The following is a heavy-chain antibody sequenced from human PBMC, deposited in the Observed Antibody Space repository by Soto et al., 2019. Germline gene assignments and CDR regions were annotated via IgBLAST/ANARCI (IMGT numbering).Heavy chain of an antibody. J-gene: IGHJ4*02. CDR3: ARDHGGHDGPGDY. Sequence: QVQLVQSGAEVKKPGASVKVSCKASGYTFTSYAIHWVRQAPGQRLEWMGWINAGNGNTKYSQKFQGRVTITRDTSASTAYMELSSLRSEDTAVYYCARDHGGHDGPGDYWGQGTLVTVAS. CDR2: INAGNGNT. V-gene: IGHV1-3*01. D-gene: IGHD4-17*01. CDR1: GYTFTSYA.